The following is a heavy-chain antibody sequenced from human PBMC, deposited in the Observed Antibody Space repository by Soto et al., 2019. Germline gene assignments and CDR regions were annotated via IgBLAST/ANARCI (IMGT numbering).Heavy chain of an antibody. V-gene: IGHV3-66*01. Sequence: PGGSLRLSCAASGFTVSSNYMSWVRQAPGKGLEWVSVIYSGGSTYYADSVKGRFTISRDNSKNTLYLQMNSLRAEDTAVYYCAREPGYTSMGSWFDPWGQGTLVTVSS. CDR3: AREPGYTSMGSWFDP. J-gene: IGHJ5*02. CDR1: GFTVSSNY. D-gene: IGHD3-9*01. CDR2: IYSGGST.